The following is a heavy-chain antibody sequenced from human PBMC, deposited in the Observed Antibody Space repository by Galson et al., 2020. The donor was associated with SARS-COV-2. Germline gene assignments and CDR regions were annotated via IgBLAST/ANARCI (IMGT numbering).Heavy chain of an antibody. Sequence: SETLSLTCAVSGYSISSGYYWGWIRQPPGKGLEWIGSIYHSGSTYYNPSLKSRVTISVDTSKNQFSLKLSSVTAADTAVYYCARQAVEDSSSPFDYWGQGTLVTVSS. J-gene: IGHJ4*02. CDR3: ARQAVEDSSSPFDY. CDR1: GYSISSGYY. D-gene: IGHD6-13*01. CDR2: IYHSGST. V-gene: IGHV4-38-2*01.